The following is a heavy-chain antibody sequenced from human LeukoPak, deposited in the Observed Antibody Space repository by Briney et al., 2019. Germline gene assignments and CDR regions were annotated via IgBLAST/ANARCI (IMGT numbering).Heavy chain of an antibody. V-gene: IGHV3-21*04. J-gene: IGHJ5*02. Sequence: GGSLRLSCAASGFTFSSYSMNWVRQAPGKVLEWVSSITYSSTYIYYADSVKGRFTISRDNSKNTLYLQMNSLRAEDTAVYYCAKDENHFWSGYYSNYFDPWGQGTLVTVSS. CDR2: ITYSSTYI. D-gene: IGHD3-3*02. CDR1: GFTFSSYS. CDR3: AKDENHFWSGYYSNYFDP.